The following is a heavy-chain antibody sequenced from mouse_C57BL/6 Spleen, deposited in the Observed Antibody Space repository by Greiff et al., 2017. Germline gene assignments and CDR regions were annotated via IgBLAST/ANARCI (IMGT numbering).Heavy chain of an antibody. D-gene: IGHD1-1*01. V-gene: IGHV1-82*01. CDR3: ARGPSGSSSYYFDY. CDR1: GYAFSSSW. Sequence: QVQLKESGPELVKPGASVKISCKASGYAFSSSWMNWVKQRPGKGLEWIGRIYPGDGDTNYNGKFKGKATLTADKSSSTAYMQLSSLTSEDSAVYFCARGPSGSSSYYFDYWGQGTTLTVSS. J-gene: IGHJ2*01. CDR2: IYPGDGDT.